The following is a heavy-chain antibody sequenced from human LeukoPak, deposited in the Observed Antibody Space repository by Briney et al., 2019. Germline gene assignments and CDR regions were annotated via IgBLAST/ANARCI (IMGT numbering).Heavy chain of an antibody. J-gene: IGHJ4*02. V-gene: IGHV1-2*02. CDR1: GYRFTSYG. D-gene: IGHD1-26*01. Sequence: ASVKVSCKASGYRFTSYGISWVRQAPGQGLEWMGWINPNSGGTNYAQKFQGRVTMTRDTSISTAYMELSRLRSDDTAVYYCARDQGGATTELDYWGQGTLVTVSS. CDR2: INPNSGGT. CDR3: ARDQGGATTELDY.